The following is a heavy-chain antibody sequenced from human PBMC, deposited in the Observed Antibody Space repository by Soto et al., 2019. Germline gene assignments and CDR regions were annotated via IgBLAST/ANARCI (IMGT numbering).Heavy chain of an antibody. CDR3: ARDDPLRYSHRGWSWFDP. V-gene: IGHV1-18*01. D-gene: IGHD3-9*01. Sequence: QVQLVQSGAEVKKPGASVKVSCKASGYTFTSYGISWVRQAPGQGLEWMGWISAYNGNTNYAQKLQGRVTMTTDTSARTAYMELRSLRSDDTAVYYCARDDPLRYSHRGWSWFDPWGQGTLVTVSS. J-gene: IGHJ5*02. CDR1: GYTFTSYG. CDR2: ISAYNGNT.